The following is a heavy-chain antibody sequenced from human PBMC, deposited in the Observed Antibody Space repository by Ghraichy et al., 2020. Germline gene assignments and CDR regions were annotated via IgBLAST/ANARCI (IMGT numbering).Heavy chain of an antibody. CDR2: IYYSGST. D-gene: IGHD3-22*01. CDR1: GGSISSSSYY. Sequence: SETLSLTCTVSGGSISSSSYYWGWIRQPPGKGLEWIGSIYYSGSTYYNPSLKSRVTISVDTSKNQFSLKLSSVTAADTAVYYCARLYYYDSSGYPIDYWGQGTLVTVSS. V-gene: IGHV4-39*01. CDR3: ARLYYYDSSGYPIDY. J-gene: IGHJ4*02.